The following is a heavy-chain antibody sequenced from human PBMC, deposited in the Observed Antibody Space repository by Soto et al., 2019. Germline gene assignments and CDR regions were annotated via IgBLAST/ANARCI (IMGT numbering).Heavy chain of an antibody. V-gene: IGHV3-74*01. Sequence: GGSLRLSCAASGFTFSSYWMHWVRQAPGKGLVWVSRINSDGRSTSYADSGKGRFTISRDNGKNTLFLQMNSLRAEDTAVYYCAGSTTNCWYFYGSWFDPWGQGTLVTVSS. CDR1: GFTFSSYW. D-gene: IGHD6-13*01. CDR3: AGSTTNCWYFYGSWFDP. CDR2: INSDGRST. J-gene: IGHJ5*02.